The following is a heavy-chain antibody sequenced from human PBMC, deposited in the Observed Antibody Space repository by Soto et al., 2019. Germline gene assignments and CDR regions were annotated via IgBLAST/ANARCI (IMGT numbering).Heavy chain of an antibody. CDR3: ARGDRYSGSFSDYFDP. D-gene: IGHD1-26*01. CDR2: IYESGRT. CDR1: GASISTGGYS. Sequence: LSLTCIVSGASISTGGYSWSWIRQPPGKGPEWIGYIYESGRTYYKPSLKSRASISMDKSRNQFAVRLTSVTAADTAVYFCARGDRYSGSFSDYFDPWGQGTLVTVSS. J-gene: IGHJ5*02. V-gene: IGHV4-30-2*01.